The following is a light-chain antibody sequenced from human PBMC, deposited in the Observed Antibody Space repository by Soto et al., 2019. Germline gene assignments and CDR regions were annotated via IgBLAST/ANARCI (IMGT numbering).Light chain of an antibody. CDR1: KSISSH. Sequence: DIQMTQSPSSLSASVGDRVTITCRASKSISSHLNWSQQKPGKAPKLLIYAASGLQSGVPSRFSGSGSGTDVNLTISSLQPEDFATYYCQQGYSTVLYTFGQGTKLEIK. V-gene: IGKV1-39*01. CDR2: AAS. CDR3: QQGYSTVLYT. J-gene: IGKJ2*01.